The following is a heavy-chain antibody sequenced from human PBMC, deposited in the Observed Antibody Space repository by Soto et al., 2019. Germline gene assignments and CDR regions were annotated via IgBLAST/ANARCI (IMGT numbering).Heavy chain of an antibody. Sequence: ASVKVSCKASGYTFTSYPMNWLRQAPGQRPEWMGWINAGNGGTKYSQKFQGRVSITRDTSASTAYMQLSRLRSEDTAVYYCASVRGGYCSGGSCSEAWFDPWGQGTLVTVSS. D-gene: IGHD2-15*01. CDR3: ASVRGGYCSGGSCSEAWFDP. CDR1: GYTFTSYP. J-gene: IGHJ5*02. CDR2: INAGNGGT. V-gene: IGHV1-3*01.